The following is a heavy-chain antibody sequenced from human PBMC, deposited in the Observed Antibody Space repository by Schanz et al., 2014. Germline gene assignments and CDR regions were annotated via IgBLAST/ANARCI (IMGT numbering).Heavy chain of an antibody. Sequence: QVQLVESGGGVVQPGRSLRLSCAASGFSFSTYAMHWVRQAPGKGLRCVAVISYEGNDKYYGDSVKGRFTISRDSPKNRLYLQMNSLRPEDSGVYYCARGVARERYSDWLELDYWGQGTLVTVSS. CDR2: ISYEGNDK. D-gene: IGHD3-9*01. CDR1: GFSFSTYA. J-gene: IGHJ4*02. V-gene: IGHV3-30*04. CDR3: ARGVARERYSDWLELDY.